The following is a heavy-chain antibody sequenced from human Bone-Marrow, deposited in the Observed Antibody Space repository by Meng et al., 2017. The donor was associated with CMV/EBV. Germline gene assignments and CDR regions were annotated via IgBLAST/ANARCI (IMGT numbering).Heavy chain of an antibody. Sequence: LRLSCTVSGGSISSGGYYWSWIRQHPGKGLEWIGYIYYSGSTYYNPSLKSRVTISVDTSKNQFSLKLSSVTAADTAVYYCARETRASGPNWFDPWGQGTLVTVSS. CDR3: ARETRASGPNWFDP. CDR2: IYYSGST. CDR1: GGSISSGGYY. J-gene: IGHJ5*02. D-gene: IGHD2-15*01. V-gene: IGHV4-31*03.